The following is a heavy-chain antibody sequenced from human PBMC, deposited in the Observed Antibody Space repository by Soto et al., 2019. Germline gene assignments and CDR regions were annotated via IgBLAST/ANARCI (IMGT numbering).Heavy chain of an antibody. J-gene: IGHJ4*02. CDR2: IYYSGST. CDR1: GGSISSYY. V-gene: IGHV4-59*01. Sequence: SETLSLTCTVSGGSISSYYWSWIRQPPGKGLEWIGYIYYSGSTNYNPSLKSRVTISVDTSKNQFSLKLSSVTAADTAVYYCASTPNYYDSSGSPPYYFDYWGQGTLVTVSS. CDR3: ASTPNYYDSSGSPPYYFDY. D-gene: IGHD3-22*01.